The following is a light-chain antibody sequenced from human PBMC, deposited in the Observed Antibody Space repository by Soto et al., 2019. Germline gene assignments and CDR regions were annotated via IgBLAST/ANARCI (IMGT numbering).Light chain of an antibody. V-gene: IGKV3-15*01. J-gene: IGKJ1*01. Sequence: EIVMTQSPATLSVSPGERATLSCRASQSVSSNLAWYQQKPGQAPRLLIYGASTRATGIPARFSGSGSGTEYTLTISSLQSEDFAVYYCQHSRTCGQGTKVEIK. CDR1: QSVSSN. CDR3: QHSRT. CDR2: GAS.